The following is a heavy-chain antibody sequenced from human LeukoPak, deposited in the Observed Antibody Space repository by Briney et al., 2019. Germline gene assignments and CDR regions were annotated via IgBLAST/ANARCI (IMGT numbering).Heavy chain of an antibody. V-gene: IGHV4-34*01. J-gene: IGHJ3*01. CDR3: ARHVDGGKKAFDL. CDR1: GGSFSGYF. D-gene: IGHD4-23*01. Sequence: SETLSLACVAYGGSFSGYFWSWIRQPPGKGLDWIGEINASGGTGTNPSLKSRVTISKDPSKSQLSLKLTSVTAADTAVYYCARHVDGGKKAFDLWGQGTMVTVSS. CDR2: INASGGT.